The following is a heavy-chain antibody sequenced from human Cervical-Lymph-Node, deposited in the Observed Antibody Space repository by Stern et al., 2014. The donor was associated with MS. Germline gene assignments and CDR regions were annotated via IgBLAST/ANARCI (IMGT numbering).Heavy chain of an antibody. Sequence: VHLVQSGAEVKKPGSSVKVSCKSSGGISWVRQAPGQGLEWMGGVIPFVGTSNYAQKFQGRVTITADTSTNTTCLHLSRLTSADTAVYYCARGSGDNWFGPWGQGTLVTVSS. CDR1: GG. J-gene: IGHJ5*02. CDR2: VIPFVGTS. CDR3: ARGSGDNWFGP. V-gene: IGHV1-69*06. D-gene: IGHD3-10*01.